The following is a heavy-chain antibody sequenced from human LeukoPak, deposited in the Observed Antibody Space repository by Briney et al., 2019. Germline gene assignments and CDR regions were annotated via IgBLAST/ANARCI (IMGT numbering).Heavy chain of an antibody. CDR1: GGSISSYY. V-gene: IGHV4-59*01. J-gene: IGHJ4*02. CDR2: IYYSGST. Sequence: KPSETLSLTCTVSGGSISSYYWSWTRQPPGKGLEWIGYIYYSGSTNYNPSLKSRVSISVDTSKNQFSLKLSSVTAADTAVYYCARMNYDILTGYPPYFDYWGQGTLVTVSS. D-gene: IGHD3-9*01. CDR3: ARMNYDILTGYPPYFDY.